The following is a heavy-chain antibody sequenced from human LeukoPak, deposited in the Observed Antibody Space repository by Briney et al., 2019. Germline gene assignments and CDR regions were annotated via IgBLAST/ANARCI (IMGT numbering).Heavy chain of an antibody. Sequence: SETLSLTCTVSGGSISSYYWSWIRQPPGTGREWIGYIYYSGSTNYNPSLKSRVTISLDTSKNQFSLKLSSVTAADTAVYYCARAASRKYCSGGSCYSFWFDPWGQGTLVTVSS. V-gene: IGHV4-59*01. CDR3: ARAASRKYCSGGSCYSFWFDP. D-gene: IGHD2-15*01. J-gene: IGHJ5*02. CDR1: GGSISSYY. CDR2: IYYSGST.